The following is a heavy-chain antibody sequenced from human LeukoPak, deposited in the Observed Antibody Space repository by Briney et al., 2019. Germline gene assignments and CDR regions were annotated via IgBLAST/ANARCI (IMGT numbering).Heavy chain of an antibody. Sequence: GEALKISCKASGYSFTNYWIGWVRQMPGKGLEWMGGIYPGDSDSRYSPSFQGQVTISADKSISTAYLQWSSLKASDTAMYYCARRRDLYSGSYYPFDYWGQGTLVTVSS. J-gene: IGHJ4*02. D-gene: IGHD1-26*01. V-gene: IGHV5-51*01. CDR2: IYPGDSDS. CDR3: ARRRDLYSGSYYPFDY. CDR1: GYSFTNYW.